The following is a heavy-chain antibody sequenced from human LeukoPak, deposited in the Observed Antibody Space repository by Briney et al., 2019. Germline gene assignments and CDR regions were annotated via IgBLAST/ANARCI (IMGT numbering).Heavy chain of an antibody. CDR3: ARKGGTFDS. CDR2: IYYSGTT. Sequence: SETLSLTCTVSGGSINYYYWSWIRQPPGKGLEWIGYIYYSGTTNYNPSLKSRVTISVDTSKNEFSLNLSSVTAADTALYYCARKGGTFDSWGQGILVTVSP. CDR1: GGSINYYY. D-gene: IGHD2-15*01. J-gene: IGHJ4*02. V-gene: IGHV4-59*08.